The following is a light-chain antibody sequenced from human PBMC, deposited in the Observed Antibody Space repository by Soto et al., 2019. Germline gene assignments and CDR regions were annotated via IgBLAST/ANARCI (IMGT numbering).Light chain of an antibody. Sequence: EIVLTQSPGTLSLSPGERATLSCRASQSVSSSYLAWYQQKPGQAPRLLIYGASSRDTGVPDRFSGGGSGTDFTLTISSLEPEDFAVYYCQQYGSSPCTFGQGTKVEIK. CDR2: GAS. J-gene: IGKJ1*01. V-gene: IGKV3-20*01. CDR3: QQYGSSPCT. CDR1: QSVSSSY.